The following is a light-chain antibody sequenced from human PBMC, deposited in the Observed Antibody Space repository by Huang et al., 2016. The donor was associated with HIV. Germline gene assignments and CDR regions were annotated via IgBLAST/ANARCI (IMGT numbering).Light chain of an antibody. CDR3: QQYNNWLALT. CDR2: DAS. V-gene: IGKV3D-15*01. Sequence: EIVMTQSPATLSVSPGESATLSCRARQSVSTNLAWYQQKPGHAPRRLIYDASTRATGSPARFSGSGSGTDFTLTISGLQSEDFAVYYCQQYNNWLALTFGGGTKVEIK. J-gene: IGKJ4*01. CDR1: QSVSTN.